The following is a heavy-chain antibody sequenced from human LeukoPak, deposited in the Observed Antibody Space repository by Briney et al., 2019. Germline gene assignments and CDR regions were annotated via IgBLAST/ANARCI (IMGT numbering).Heavy chain of an antibody. D-gene: IGHD4-11*01. J-gene: IGHJ4*02. CDR3: IRDFLTVTTNDY. CDR2: IKTDGSDR. V-gene: IGHV3-74*01. Sequence: PGGSLRLSCAASGFTFSNYWMHWVRKAPGKGLVWVSGIKTDGSDRRYADFVKGRFTISRDNAKNTLFLQMNSLRAEDTAVYYCIRDFLTVTTNDYWGQGTLVTVSS. CDR1: GFTFSNYW.